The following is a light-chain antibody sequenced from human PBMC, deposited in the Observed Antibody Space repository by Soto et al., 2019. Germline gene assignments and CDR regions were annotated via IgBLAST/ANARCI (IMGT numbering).Light chain of an antibody. J-gene: IGKJ4*01. Sequence: EILMTQSPATLSVSPGERATLSCRASRYVGSHVAWYQQKPGQAPRLFIYGASTRATGIPARFSGSGSGTEFTLTISSLQSEDFAIYYCQQYYNWPPLTFGGGTKVEIQ. CDR1: RYVGSH. V-gene: IGKV3-15*01. CDR3: QQYYNWPPLT. CDR2: GAS.